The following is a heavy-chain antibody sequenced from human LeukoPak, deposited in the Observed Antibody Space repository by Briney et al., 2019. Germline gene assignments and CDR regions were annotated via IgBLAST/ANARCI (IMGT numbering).Heavy chain of an antibody. V-gene: IGHV5-51*01. J-gene: IGHJ4*02. D-gene: IGHD2-15*01. CDR2: IYPGDSDT. CDR1: GYSFSNDW. Sequence: PGESLKISCKRSGYSFSNDWIGWVRQMPGKGLEWMRIIYPGDSDTSYSPSFQGQVTISDDKPISTAYLQWSSMGASDTAVYYCARRGCNGGSCYAYWGQGTLVTVSS. CDR3: ARRGCNGGSCYAY.